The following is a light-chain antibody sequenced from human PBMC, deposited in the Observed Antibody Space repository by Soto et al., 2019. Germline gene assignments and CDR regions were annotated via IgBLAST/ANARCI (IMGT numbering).Light chain of an antibody. CDR2: GAS. CDR1: QSVSNNY. Sequence: ENVLTQFPGTLSLSPGERATLSCRASQSVSNNYLAWYQQKPGQAPRLLIYGASNRATGIPARFSGSGSGTDFTLTISSLEPEDFAVYYCQQRSNWPITFGQGTRLEIK. V-gene: IGKV3-11*01. J-gene: IGKJ5*01. CDR3: QQRSNWPIT.